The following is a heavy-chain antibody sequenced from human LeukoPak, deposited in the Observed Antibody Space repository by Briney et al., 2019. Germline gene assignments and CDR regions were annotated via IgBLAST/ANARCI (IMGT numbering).Heavy chain of an antibody. J-gene: IGHJ4*02. CDR1: GGSISSYY. D-gene: IGHD3-10*01. Sequence: SETLSLTCTVSGGSISSYYWSWIRQPAGKGLEWIGRIYTSGSTNYNPSLKSRVTMSVDTSKNQFSLKLSSVTAADTAVYYCARGLPRKYGSGSYYFYWGQGTLVTVSS. CDR2: IYTSGST. CDR3: ARGLPRKYGSGSYYFY. V-gene: IGHV4-4*07.